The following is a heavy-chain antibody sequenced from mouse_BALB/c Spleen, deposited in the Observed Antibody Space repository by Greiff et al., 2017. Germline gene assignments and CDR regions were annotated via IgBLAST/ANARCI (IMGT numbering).Heavy chain of an antibody. Sequence: VQLQESGAELVKPGASVKLSCTASGFNIKDTYMHWVKQRPEQGLEWIGRIDPANGNTKYDPKFQGKATITADTSSNTAYLQLSSLTSEDTAVYYCARGNSFDYWGQGTTLTVSS. D-gene: IGHD2-1*01. CDR1: GFNIKDTY. V-gene: IGHV14-3*02. CDR3: ARGNSFDY. CDR2: IDPANGNT. J-gene: IGHJ2*01.